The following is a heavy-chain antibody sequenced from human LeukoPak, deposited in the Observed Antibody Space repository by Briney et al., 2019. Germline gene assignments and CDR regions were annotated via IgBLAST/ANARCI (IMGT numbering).Heavy chain of an antibody. D-gene: IGHD3/OR15-3a*01. CDR1: GFRVSDYY. CDR3: ARDRAANQDWVEFDP. J-gene: IGHJ5*02. Sequence: GGSLRLSCAVSGFRVSDYYMSWVRQAPGKGLEWVGLIRDRGEAFYADFARGRFAISRDESENTVYLQMNSLRVADTAVYFCARDRAANQDWVEFDPWGPGTPVIVSS. V-gene: IGHV3-66*03. CDR2: IRDRGEA.